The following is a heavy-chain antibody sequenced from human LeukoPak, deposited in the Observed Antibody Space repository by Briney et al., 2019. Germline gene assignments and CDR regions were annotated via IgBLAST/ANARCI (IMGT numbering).Heavy chain of an antibody. J-gene: IGHJ4*02. CDR2: SRGGNTI. D-gene: IGHD5-18*01. V-gene: IGHV3-48*03. Sequence: SRGGNTIYYSDSVKGRFTISRDTAKNSLYLQMNSLRAEDTAVYYCASNTGYSYGYFDYWGQGTLVTVSS. CDR3: ASNTGYSYGYFDY.